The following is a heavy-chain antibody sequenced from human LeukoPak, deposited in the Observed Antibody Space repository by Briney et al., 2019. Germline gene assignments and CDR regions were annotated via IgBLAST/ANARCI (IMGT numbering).Heavy chain of an antibody. CDR1: GFTVSNNY. CDR2: ITSSSSYI. J-gene: IGHJ6*03. CDR3: ARDGDTVLTRGYYYYMDV. Sequence: KAGGSLRLSCAASGFTVSNNYMSWVRQAPGKGPEWVSSITSSSSYIYYADSVKGRFTISRDNARNSLYLQMNSLRAEDTALYYCARDGDTVLTRGYYYYMDVWGKGTTVTVSS. D-gene: IGHD4-23*01. V-gene: IGHV3-21*01.